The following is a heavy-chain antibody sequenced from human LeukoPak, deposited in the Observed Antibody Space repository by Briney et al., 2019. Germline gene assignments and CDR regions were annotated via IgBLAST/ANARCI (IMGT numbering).Heavy chain of an antibody. CDR3: AREWLIVVTGTGHLDY. CDR2: IIPNTGGP. V-gene: IGHV1-2*02. CDR1: GYSFSGFY. D-gene: IGHD6-19*01. J-gene: IGHJ4*02. Sequence: ASVKVSCKASGYSFSGFYMHWVRQAPGQGLEWMGWIIPNTGGPNYAQKFQGRVTMTRDTTISTAYMELSSLRSDDTAVYYCAREWLIVVTGTGHLDYWGQGTLVTVSS.